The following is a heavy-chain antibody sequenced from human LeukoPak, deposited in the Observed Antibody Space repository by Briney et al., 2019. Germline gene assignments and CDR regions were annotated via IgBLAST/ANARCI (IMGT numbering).Heavy chain of an antibody. CDR3: AREETLNGGIDY. CDR1: GGSISSGGYY. V-gene: IGHV4-30-2*01. J-gene: IGHJ4*02. CDR2: IYHSGST. Sequence: SETLSLTCTVSGGSISSGGYYWSWIRQPPGKGLEWIGYIYHSGSTYYNPSLKSRVTISVDRSKNQFSLKLSSVTAADTAVYYCAREETLNGGIDYWGQGTLVTVSS. D-gene: IGHD4-23*01.